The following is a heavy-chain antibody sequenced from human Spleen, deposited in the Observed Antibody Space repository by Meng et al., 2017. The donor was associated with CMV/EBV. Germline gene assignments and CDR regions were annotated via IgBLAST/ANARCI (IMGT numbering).Heavy chain of an antibody. J-gene: IGHJ6*02. Sequence: GGSLRLSCAASGFTFSSYSMNWVRQAPGKGLEWVSSISSSSSYIYYADSVKGRFTISRDNAKNSLFLQMNSLRAEDTAVYYCARVAAAGRGLDLWGQGTTVTVSS. D-gene: IGHD6-25*01. CDR2: ISSSSSYI. V-gene: IGHV3-21*01. CDR1: GFTFSSYS. CDR3: ARVAAAGRGLDL.